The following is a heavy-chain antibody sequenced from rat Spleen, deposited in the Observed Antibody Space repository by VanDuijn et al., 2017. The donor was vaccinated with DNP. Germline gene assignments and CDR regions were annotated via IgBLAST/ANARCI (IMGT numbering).Heavy chain of an antibody. J-gene: IGHJ2*01. V-gene: IGHV4-2*01. CDR3: KVGAQY. CDR2: INEDSGTI. Sequence: EVKLVKSGGGLVQPGRSLKLSCAASGFNFNDYWMGWVRQAPGKGLEWIGEINEDSGTINYTPSLKDKFTISRDNAQNTLYLQMSKLGSEDSAIYYCKVGAQYWGQGVMVTVSS. CDR1: GFNFNDYW. D-gene: IGHD1-1*01.